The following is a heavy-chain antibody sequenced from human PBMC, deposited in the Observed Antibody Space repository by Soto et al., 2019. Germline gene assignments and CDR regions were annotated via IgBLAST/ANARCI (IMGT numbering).Heavy chain of an antibody. V-gene: IGHV1-8*01. D-gene: IGHD3-22*01. CDR1: GYTFTSYD. CDR2: MNPNSGNT. CDR3: ARGRHYYDSSGHFDY. J-gene: IGHJ4*02. Sequence: QVQLVQSGAEVKKPGASVKVSCKASGYTFTSYDINWVRQATGQGLEWMGWMNPNSGNTGYAQKFQGRVTMTRHTSITTAYMELSSLRSEDTAVYYCARGRHYYDSSGHFDYWGQGTLVTVSS.